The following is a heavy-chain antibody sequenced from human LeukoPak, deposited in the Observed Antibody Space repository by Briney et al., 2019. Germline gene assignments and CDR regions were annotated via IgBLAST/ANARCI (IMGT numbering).Heavy chain of an antibody. V-gene: IGHV3-33*03. CDR3: TDYRFDY. CDR2: IWYDGSNK. D-gene: IGHD4-11*01. CDR1: GFTFSDYG. Sequence: GGSLRLSCAASGFTFSDYGMHWVRQAPGKGLEWVAVIWYDGSNKYYADSVKGRFTISRDNAKNTLFLQMNSLRAEDAAVYYCTDYRFDYWGQGTLVTVSS. J-gene: IGHJ4*02.